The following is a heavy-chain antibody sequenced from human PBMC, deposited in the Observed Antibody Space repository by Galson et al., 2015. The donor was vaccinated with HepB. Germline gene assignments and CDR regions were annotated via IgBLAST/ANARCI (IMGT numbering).Heavy chain of an antibody. CDR1: GVTVSSNY. D-gene: IGHD3-10*01. CDR2: IYSGGDT. J-gene: IGHJ4*02. Sequence: SLRLPCAVSGVTVSSNYLTWVRQAPGKGLEWVSVIYSGGDTYYADSVEGRFTIFRDNSKNTLYLQMNSLRAEDTAVYYCARRFTYGLDWGQGTLVTVSS. V-gene: IGHV3-53*01. CDR3: ARRFTYGLD.